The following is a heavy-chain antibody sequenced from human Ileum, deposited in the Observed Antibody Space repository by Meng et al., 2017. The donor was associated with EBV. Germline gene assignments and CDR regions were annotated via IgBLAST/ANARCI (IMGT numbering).Heavy chain of an antibody. CDR2: TYRRSRWYY. J-gene: IGHJ5*02. CDR3: ATSRIAKFDR. CDR1: GDSVSSDKTA. Sequence: LQEPGPGLVQPSQSLSLSCVISGDSVSSDKTAWNWIRQSPSRGLEWLGRTYRRSRWYYDYALSVKSRINISPDTSKNQVSLQLNSVTDEDTGIYYCATSRIAKFDRWGQGTLVTVSS. V-gene: IGHV6-1*01.